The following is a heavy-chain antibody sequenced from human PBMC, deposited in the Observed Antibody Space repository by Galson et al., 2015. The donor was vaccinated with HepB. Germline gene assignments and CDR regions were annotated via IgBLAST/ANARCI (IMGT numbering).Heavy chain of an antibody. V-gene: IGHV3-48*01. D-gene: IGHD1-26*01. CDR3: ARDKRVGAENWCFDL. CDR1: TFSSYS. CDR2: ISSSSSTI. J-gene: IGHJ2*01. Sequence: TFSSYSMNWVRQAPGKGLEWVSYISSSSSTIYYADSVEGRFTISRDNAKNSLYLQMNSLRAEDTAVYYCARDKRVGAENWCFDLWGRGTLVTVSS.